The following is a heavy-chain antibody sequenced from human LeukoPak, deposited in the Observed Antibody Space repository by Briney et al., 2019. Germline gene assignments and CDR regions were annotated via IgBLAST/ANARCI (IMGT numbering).Heavy chain of an antibody. CDR3: ARGLTTDYGSFDT. D-gene: IGHD4-17*01. Sequence: PSETLSLTCTVSGGSISWFHWSWIRQPPGKGLEWIAYIHYSGSTNYNPSLKSRVTISLDTSREQFSLKLSSVTAADTAVYYCARGLTTDYGSFDTWGQGTMVTVSS. J-gene: IGHJ3*02. V-gene: IGHV4-59*01. CDR1: GGSISWFH. CDR2: IHYSGST.